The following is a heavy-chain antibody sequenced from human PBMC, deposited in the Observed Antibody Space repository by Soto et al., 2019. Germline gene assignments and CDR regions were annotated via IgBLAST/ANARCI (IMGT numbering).Heavy chain of an antibody. CDR1: GGSITRYF. CDR3: ATYDSPYYGMDV. Sequence: QVPLQESGPGLVQPSETLSLTCTVSGGSITRYFWSWIRQAPGKGLQWIGHMYYSGRSDYNPSLKSRVTMSVDTSTNQFSLRLNSVTAADTAVYYCATYDSPYYGMDVWGKGTTVTVSS. D-gene: IGHD3-16*01. V-gene: IGHV4-59*13. J-gene: IGHJ6*04. CDR2: MYYSGRS.